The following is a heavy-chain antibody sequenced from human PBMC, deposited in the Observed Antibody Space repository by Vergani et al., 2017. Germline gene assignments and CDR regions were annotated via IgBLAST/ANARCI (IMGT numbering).Heavy chain of an antibody. CDR3: ARDNVIVVVPAAQHNYYYYYYMDV. CDR2: ISSSSSYI. V-gene: IGHV3-21*01. Sequence: EVQLVESGGGLVKPGGSLRLSCAASGFTFSSYSMNWVRQAPGKGLEWVSSISSSSSYIYYADSVKGRFTISRDNAKNSLYLQMNSLRAEDTAVYYCARDNVIVVVPAAQHNYYYYYYMDVWGKGTTVTVSS. D-gene: IGHD2-2*01. CDR1: GFTFSSYS. J-gene: IGHJ6*03.